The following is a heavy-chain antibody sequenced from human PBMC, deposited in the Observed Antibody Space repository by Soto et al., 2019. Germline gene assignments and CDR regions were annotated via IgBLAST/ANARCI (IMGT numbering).Heavy chain of an antibody. V-gene: IGHV4-34*01. CDR3: ARGGISHWAYYYYMDV. CDR2: INHLGSI. Sequence: SETLSLTCVVSGGSLSDYFWSWIRQPPGMALEWIGEINHLGSINYNPSLRSRVTMSVDTSKNQFSLTLNSVTAADTATYYCARGGISHWAYYYYMDVWGKGTTVTVSS. J-gene: IGHJ6*03. D-gene: IGHD2-21*01. CDR1: GGSLSDYF.